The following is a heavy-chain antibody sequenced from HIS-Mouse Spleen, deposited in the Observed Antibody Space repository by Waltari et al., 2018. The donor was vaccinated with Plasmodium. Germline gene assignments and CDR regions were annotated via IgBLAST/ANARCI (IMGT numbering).Heavy chain of an antibody. CDR2: ISYDGSNK. D-gene: IGHD3-10*01. CDR3: ALSGH. J-gene: IGHJ4*02. CDR1: GFTFSGYA. V-gene: IGHV3-30*04. Sequence: QVQLVESGGGVVQPGRSLTLSCAASGFTFSGYAMPWVRQAPGKGLEWVAVISYDGSNKYYADSVKGRFTISRDNSKNTLYLQMNSLRAEDTAVYYCALSGHWGQGTLVTVSS.